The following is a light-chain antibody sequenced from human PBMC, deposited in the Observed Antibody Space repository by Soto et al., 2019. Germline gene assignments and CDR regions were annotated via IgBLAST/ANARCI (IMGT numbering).Light chain of an antibody. CDR1: QSFSGT. J-gene: IGKJ1*01. CDR3: QPYNSFSGT. CDR2: DAS. V-gene: IGKV1-5*01. Sequence: DIQMTQSPSTLSGSVGDRVTITCRASQSFSGTLAWYQQKPRKAPNLLIYDASSLESGVPSRFSGRGSGTQFTLTISSLQPDDFATYYCQPYNSFSGTFGPGTKVDIK.